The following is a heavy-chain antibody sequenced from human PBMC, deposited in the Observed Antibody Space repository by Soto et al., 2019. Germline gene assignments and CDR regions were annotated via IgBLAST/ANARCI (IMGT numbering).Heavy chain of an antibody. V-gene: IGHV4-59*01. Sequence: SETLSLTCTVSGGSISSYYWSWIRQPPGKGLEWIGYIYYSGSTNYNPSLKSRVTISVDTSKNQFSLKLSSVTAADTAVYYCARGGYNWNDVLNWFDPWGQGTLVTVSS. D-gene: IGHD1-20*01. CDR1: GGSISSYY. CDR2: IYYSGST. CDR3: ARGGYNWNDVLNWFDP. J-gene: IGHJ5*02.